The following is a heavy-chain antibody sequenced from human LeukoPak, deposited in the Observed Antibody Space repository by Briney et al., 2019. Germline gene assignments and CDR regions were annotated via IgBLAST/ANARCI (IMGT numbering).Heavy chain of an antibody. Sequence: PGGSLRLSCAVSGFTFSNYWMYWVRQAPGKRLVWVARINSDGSSTTYADSVEGRFTISRDNTKSMLHLQMHSLRVDDSAVYFCTRTTTTAEWYFDLWGRGTLVTVSS. J-gene: IGHJ2*01. CDR2: INSDGSST. D-gene: IGHD1-1*01. CDR3: TRTTTTAEWYFDL. V-gene: IGHV3-74*01. CDR1: GFTFSNYW.